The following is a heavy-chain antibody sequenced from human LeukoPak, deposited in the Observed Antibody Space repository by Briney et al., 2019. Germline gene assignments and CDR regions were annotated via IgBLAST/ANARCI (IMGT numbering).Heavy chain of an antibody. D-gene: IGHD2-8*01. CDR1: RFTFSTYA. CDR2: ISGSDGST. J-gene: IGHJ4*02. CDR3: ARDLGYCTNGVCHTRFDY. V-gene: IGHV3-23*01. Sequence: PGGSLRLSCAASRFTFSTYAMSWVRQPPGKGLEWVSAISGSDGSTYYADSVKGRFTISRDNSKNTLYLQMNSLRSEDTAVYYCARDLGYCTNGVCHTRFDYWGQGTLVAVSS.